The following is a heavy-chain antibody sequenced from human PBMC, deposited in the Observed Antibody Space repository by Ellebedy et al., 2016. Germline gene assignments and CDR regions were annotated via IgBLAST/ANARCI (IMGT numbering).Heavy chain of an antibody. J-gene: IGHJ4*02. V-gene: IGHV3-7*01. D-gene: IGHD5-12*01. CDR2: IKLDGSDK. Sequence: GESLKISCAASGFTFNTYWMTWVRQAPGKGLEWVANIKLDGSDKFYVDSVKGRFTISRDNAKNSLFLQMNSLRVDDTAVYYCARDQPGYGGYEIWGQGTLVTVSS. CDR1: GFTFNTYW. CDR3: ARDQPGYGGYEI.